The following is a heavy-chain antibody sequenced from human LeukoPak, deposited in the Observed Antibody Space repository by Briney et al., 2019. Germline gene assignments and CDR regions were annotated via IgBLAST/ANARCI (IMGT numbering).Heavy chain of an antibody. CDR2: IYPSDSDT. Sequence: GESLKISCKASGYNFLTHWIGWVRQMPGKGLVWMGIIYPSDSDTRYSPSFQGQVTISADKSTTTAYLQWRSLKASDTAMYYCALRSGTDDAYDIWGQGTLVTVSS. CDR3: ALRSGTDDAYDI. J-gene: IGHJ3*02. CDR1: GYNFLTHW. V-gene: IGHV5-51*01. D-gene: IGHD1-26*01.